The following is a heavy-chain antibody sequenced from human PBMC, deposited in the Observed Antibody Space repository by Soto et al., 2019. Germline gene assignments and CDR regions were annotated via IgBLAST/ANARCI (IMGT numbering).Heavy chain of an antibody. CDR3: ARDPRDYSNPGLFDY. D-gene: IGHD4-4*01. V-gene: IGHV1-18*01. CDR2: ISAYNGNT. CDR1: GYTFTSYG. Sequence: QVQLVQSGAEVKKPGASVKVSCKASGYTFTSYGISWVRQAPGQGLEWMGWISAYNGNTNYAQKLQGRGTMTTDPSTSTAYMELRSLRSDDTAVYYCARDPRDYSNPGLFDYWGQGTLVTVSS. J-gene: IGHJ4*02.